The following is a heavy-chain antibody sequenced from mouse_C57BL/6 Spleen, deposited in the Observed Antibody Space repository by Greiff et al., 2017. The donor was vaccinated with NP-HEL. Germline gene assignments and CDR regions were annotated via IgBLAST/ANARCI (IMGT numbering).Heavy chain of an antibody. J-gene: IGHJ1*03. D-gene: IGHD1-1*01. V-gene: IGHV1-82*01. CDR3: ARTRFITTVVATPFDV. Sequence: VQLQQSGPELVKPGASVKISCKASGYAFSSSWMNWVKQRPGKGLEWIGRIYPGDGDTNYNGKFKGKATLTADKSSSTAYMQLSSLTSEDSAVYFCARTRFITTVVATPFDVWGTGTTVTVSS. CDR1: GYAFSSSW. CDR2: IYPGDGDT.